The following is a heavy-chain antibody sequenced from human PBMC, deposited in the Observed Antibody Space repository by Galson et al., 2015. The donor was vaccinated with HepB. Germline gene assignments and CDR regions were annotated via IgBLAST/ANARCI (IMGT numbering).Heavy chain of an antibody. Sequence: CAISGDSVSSNSAARNWIRQSPSRGLEWLGRIYYRSKWNYDYTVSVKSRITINPDTSRNQFSLQLNSVTPDDTAMYYCARQLAYCIGTSCQIYFDYWGQGTLITVSS. CDR3: ARQLAYCIGTSCQIYFDY. V-gene: IGHV6-1*01. CDR2: IYYRSKWNY. D-gene: IGHD2-2*01. CDR1: GDSVSSNSAA. J-gene: IGHJ4*02.